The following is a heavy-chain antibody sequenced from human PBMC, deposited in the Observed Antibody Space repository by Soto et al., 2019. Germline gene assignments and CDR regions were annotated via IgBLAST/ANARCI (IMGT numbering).Heavy chain of an antibody. D-gene: IGHD3-22*01. Sequence: PGGALRLSAAAPVFTFSSSAMSWVRQGPGKRLEWVSAISGSGGSTYYADSVKGRFTISRDNSKNTLYLQMNSLRAEDTAVYYCAQGAVAYYYYYYYGMDVWGQGTTVTVSS. J-gene: IGHJ6*02. CDR2: ISGSGGST. CDR3: AQGAVAYYYYYYYGMDV. CDR1: VFTFSSSA. V-gene: IGHV3-23*01.